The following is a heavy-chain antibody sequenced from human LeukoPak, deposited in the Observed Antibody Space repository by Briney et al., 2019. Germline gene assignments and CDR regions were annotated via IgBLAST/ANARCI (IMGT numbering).Heavy chain of an antibody. Sequence: PGGSLRLSCAASGFTFSSYWMSWVRQAPGKGLEWVANIKQDGSEKYYVDSVKGRFTISRDNSKNTLYLQMNSLRAEDTAVYYCAKTPPLGYCSGGSCYVLDYWGQGTLVTVSS. CDR3: AKTPPLGYCSGGSCYVLDY. CDR2: IKQDGSEK. J-gene: IGHJ4*02. D-gene: IGHD2-15*01. CDR1: GFTFSSYW. V-gene: IGHV3-7*01.